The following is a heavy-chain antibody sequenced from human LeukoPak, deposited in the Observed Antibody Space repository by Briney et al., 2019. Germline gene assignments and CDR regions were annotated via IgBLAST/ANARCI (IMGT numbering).Heavy chain of an antibody. Sequence: PSETLSLTCTVSGGSISSDYWSWIRQPPGKGLEWIGYIYYSGTTNYNPSLKSRVAISVDTSKNQFSLELSSVIAADTAVYYCARTYRSDWYRPSGIQTIFYFAHWGQGTLVTVSS. CDR3: ARTYRSDWYRPSGIQTIFYFAH. CDR1: GGSISSDY. J-gene: IGHJ4*02. V-gene: IGHV4-59*01. D-gene: IGHD6-13*01. CDR2: IYYSGTT.